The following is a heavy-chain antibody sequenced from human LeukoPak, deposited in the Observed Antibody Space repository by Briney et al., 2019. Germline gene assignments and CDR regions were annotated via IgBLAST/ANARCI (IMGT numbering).Heavy chain of an antibody. D-gene: IGHD5-12*01. CDR2: ISAYNGNT. Sequence: GASVKVSCKASGYTFTGYYMHWVRQAPGQGLEWMGWISAYNGNTNYAQKLQGRVTMTTDTSTNTAYMELRSLRSDDTAMYYCARGGWLRFGGDYWGQGTLVTVSS. V-gene: IGHV1-18*04. CDR3: ARGGWLRFGGDY. CDR1: GYTFTGYY. J-gene: IGHJ4*02.